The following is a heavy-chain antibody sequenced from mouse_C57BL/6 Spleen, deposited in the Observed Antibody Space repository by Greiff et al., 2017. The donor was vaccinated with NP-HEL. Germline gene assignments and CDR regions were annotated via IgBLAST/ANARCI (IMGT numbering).Heavy chain of an antibody. J-gene: IGHJ4*01. CDR1: GYTFTSYW. Sequence: VQLQQPGAELVKPGASVKLSCKASGYTFTSYWMHWVKQRPGQGLEWIGMIHPSNGSTNYNEKFKSKATLTVDKSSSTAYMQLSSLTSEDSAVYYGAPTAQATFYAMDYWGQGTSVTVSS. D-gene: IGHD3-2*02. CDR2: IHPSNGST. V-gene: IGHV1-64*01. CDR3: APTAQATFYAMDY.